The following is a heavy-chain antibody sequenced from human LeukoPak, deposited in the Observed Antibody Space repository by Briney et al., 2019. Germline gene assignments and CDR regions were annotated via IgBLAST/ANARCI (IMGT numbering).Heavy chain of an antibody. CDR2: ISGIGGRK. J-gene: IGHJ4*02. D-gene: IGHD6-13*01. CDR3: ASASSHRIAAGGDY. V-gene: IGHV3-23*01. Sequence: GGSLRLSCAASGFTFSSYAMSWVRQAPGKGLEWVSAISGIGGRKYYADSVKGRFTISKDNAKNKLYLQMNSLRAEDTAVYYCASASSHRIAAGGDYWGQGTLVTVSS. CDR1: GFTFSSYA.